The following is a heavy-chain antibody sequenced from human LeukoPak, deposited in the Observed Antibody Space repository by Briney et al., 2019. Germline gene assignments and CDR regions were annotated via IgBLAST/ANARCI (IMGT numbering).Heavy chain of an antibody. CDR3: ARGNRYCSGGSCSGQYWFDP. J-gene: IGHJ5*02. Sequence: GESLKISCKGPGYSFTSYWIGWVRQMPGKGLEWMGIIYPGDSDTRYSPSFQGQVTISADKSISTAYLQWSSLKASDTAMYYCARGNRYCSGGSCSGQYWFDPWGQGTLVTVSS. CDR2: IYPGDSDT. CDR1: GYSFTSYW. V-gene: IGHV5-51*01. D-gene: IGHD2-15*01.